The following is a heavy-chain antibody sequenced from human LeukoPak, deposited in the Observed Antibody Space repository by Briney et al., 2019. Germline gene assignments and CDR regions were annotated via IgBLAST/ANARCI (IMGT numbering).Heavy chain of an antibody. D-gene: IGHD1-26*01. CDR2: IIPILGIA. CDR1: GGTFSSYA. J-gene: IGHJ6*02. Sequence: SVKVSCKASGGTFSSYAISWVRQAPGQGLEWMGRIIPILGIANYAQKFQGRVTIIADKLTSTAYMELSSLRSEDTAVYYCARDQKVGATPYFGMDVWGQGTTVTVSS. V-gene: IGHV1-69*04. CDR3: ARDQKVGATPYFGMDV.